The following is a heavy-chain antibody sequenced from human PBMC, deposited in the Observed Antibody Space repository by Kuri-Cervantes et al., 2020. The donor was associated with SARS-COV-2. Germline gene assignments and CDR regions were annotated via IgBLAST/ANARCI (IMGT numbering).Heavy chain of an antibody. J-gene: IGHJ6*03. CDR1: GYTFTSYG. Sequence: ASVKVSCKASGYTFTSYGISWVRQAPGQGLEWMGWISAYNGNTNYAQKLQGRVTMTTDTSTSTAYMELRSLRSDDTAVYYCARDAYYGSGSESYYYYYMDVWGEGTTVTVSS. CDR3: ARDAYYGSGSESYYYYYMDV. D-gene: IGHD3-10*01. CDR2: ISAYNGNT. V-gene: IGHV1-18*01.